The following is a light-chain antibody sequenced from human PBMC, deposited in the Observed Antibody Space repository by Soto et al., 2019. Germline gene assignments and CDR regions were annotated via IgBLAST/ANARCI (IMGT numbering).Light chain of an antibody. CDR3: SSYAGSSNV. CDR2: EVN. CDR1: SSDVGGYNY. Sequence: QSALTPPPSASGSPGQSVAISCTGTSSDVGGYNYVSWYQQHPGKAPKLMIYEVNKRPSGVPDRVSGSKSGNTASLTVSGLQAEDEADYYCSSYAGSSNVFGTGTKLTVL. J-gene: IGLJ1*01. V-gene: IGLV2-8*01.